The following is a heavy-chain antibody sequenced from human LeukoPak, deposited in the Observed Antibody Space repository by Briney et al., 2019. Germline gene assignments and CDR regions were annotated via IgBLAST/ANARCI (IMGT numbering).Heavy chain of an antibody. Sequence: AASVKVSCKASGGTFSSYAISWVRQAPGQGLEWMGGIIPIFGTANYAQKFQGRVTITTDESTSTAYMELSSLRSEDTAVYYCARDLNQNLRYSNRYYSFYMDVWGKGTTVTVSS. D-gene: IGHD4-11*01. CDR2: IIPIFGTA. V-gene: IGHV1-69*05. CDR3: ARDLNQNLRYSNRYYSFYMDV. J-gene: IGHJ6*03. CDR1: GGTFSSYA.